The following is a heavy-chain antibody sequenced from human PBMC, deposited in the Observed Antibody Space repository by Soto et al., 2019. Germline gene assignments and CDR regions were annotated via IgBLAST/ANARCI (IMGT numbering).Heavy chain of an antibody. CDR3: AKTVVWRESGYSYYYYMDV. CDR2: ISGSGGST. V-gene: IGHV3-23*01. CDR1: GYTFSSYA. Sequence: PGGSLRLSCAASGYTFSSYAISWVLQAPGKGLDWVSAISGSGGSTYYADSVKGRFTISRDNSKNTLYLQMNSLRAEDTAVYYCAKTVVWRESGYSYYYYMDVWGKGTTVTVSS. D-gene: IGHD3-3*01. J-gene: IGHJ6*03.